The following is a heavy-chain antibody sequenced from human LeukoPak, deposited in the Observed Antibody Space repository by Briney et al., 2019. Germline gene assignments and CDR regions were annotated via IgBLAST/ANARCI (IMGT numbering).Heavy chain of an antibody. D-gene: IGHD2-15*01. V-gene: IGHV3-64*01. CDR2: ISSNGGST. CDR3: ARDRKYCSGGSCYSHYYYGMDV. Sequence: GGSLRLSCAASGFTFSSYAMHWVRQAPGKGLEYVSAISSNGGSTYYANSVKGRFSISRDNSKNTLYLQMGSLRAEDMAVYYCARDRKYCSGGSCYSHYYYGMDVWGQGTTVTVSS. J-gene: IGHJ6*02. CDR1: GFTFSSYA.